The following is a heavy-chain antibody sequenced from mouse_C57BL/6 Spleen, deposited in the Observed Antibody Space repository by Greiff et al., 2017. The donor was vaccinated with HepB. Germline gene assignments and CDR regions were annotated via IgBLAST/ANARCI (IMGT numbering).Heavy chain of an antibody. Sequence: VQLQQSGPELVKPGASVKISCKASGYAFSSSWMNWVKQRPGKGLEWIGRIYPGDGDTNYNGKFKGKATLNADKSSSTAYMQISSLTSEDSAVYFCARGFITTVVAPDYYAMDYWGQGTSVTVSS. D-gene: IGHD1-1*01. CDR2: IYPGDGDT. V-gene: IGHV1-82*01. J-gene: IGHJ4*01. CDR3: ARGFITTVVAPDYYAMDY. CDR1: GYAFSSSW.